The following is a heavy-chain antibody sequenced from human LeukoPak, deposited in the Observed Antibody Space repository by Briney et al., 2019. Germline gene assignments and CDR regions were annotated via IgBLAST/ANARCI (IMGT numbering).Heavy chain of an antibody. J-gene: IGHJ4*02. CDR3: AREQQLVPPYFDY. Sequence: SETLSLTCTVSGGSISSSSYYWGWIRQPPGKGLEWIGSIYYSGSTYYNPSLKSRVTISVDTSKNQFSLKLSSVTAADTAVYYCAREQQLVPPYFDYWGQGTLVTVSS. CDR2: IYYSGST. D-gene: IGHD6-13*01. CDR1: GGSISSSSYY. V-gene: IGHV4-39*07.